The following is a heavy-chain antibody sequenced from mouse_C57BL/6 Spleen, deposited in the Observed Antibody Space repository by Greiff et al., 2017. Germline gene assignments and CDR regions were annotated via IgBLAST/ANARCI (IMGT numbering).Heavy chain of an antibody. CDR2: IDPSDSYT. V-gene: IGHV1-59*01. Sequence: VQLQQPGAELVRPGTSVKLSRKASGYTFTSYWMHWVKQRPGQGLEWIGEIDPSDSYTNYNQKFKGKATLTVDKPSSTAYMQLSRLTSEDSAVYYCARAMKGWYFDVWGTGTTVTVAS. J-gene: IGHJ1*03. CDR3: ARAMKGWYFDV. CDR1: GYTFTSYW.